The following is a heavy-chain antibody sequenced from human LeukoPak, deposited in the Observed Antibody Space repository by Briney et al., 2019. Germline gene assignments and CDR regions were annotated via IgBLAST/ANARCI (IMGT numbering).Heavy chain of an antibody. D-gene: IGHD3-9*01. CDR1: GFTSSSYA. CDR2: ISGSGGRT. V-gene: IGHV3-23*01. J-gene: IGHJ4*02. Sequence: GGSLRLSCAASGFTSSSYAMSCVRQAPGKGLEWVSAISGSGGRTNYADSVKGRFTISRDNSKSTLYLQMNSLRAEDTAVYYCAKSRYYDILTGYYDYWGQETLVTVSS. CDR3: AKSRYYDILTGYYDY.